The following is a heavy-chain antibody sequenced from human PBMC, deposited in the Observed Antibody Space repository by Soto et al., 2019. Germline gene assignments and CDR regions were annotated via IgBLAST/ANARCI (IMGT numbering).Heavy chain of an antibody. CDR1: GGTFSSYS. J-gene: IGHJ5*02. D-gene: IGHD2-15*01. CDR2: IIPIFGIA. CDR3: AIHVYGGP. Sequence: QVQLVQSGAEVKKPGSSVKVSCKDSGGTFSSYSISWVRQAPGQGLEWMGRIIPIFGIANYAQKFQGRVTITTDKSASTAYMELSSLRSEDTAVYYCAIHVYGGPWGQGTLVTVSS. V-gene: IGHV1-69*02.